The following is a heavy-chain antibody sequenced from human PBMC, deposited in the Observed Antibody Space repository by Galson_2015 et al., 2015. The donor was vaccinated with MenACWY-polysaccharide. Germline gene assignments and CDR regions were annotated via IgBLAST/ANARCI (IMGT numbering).Heavy chain of an antibody. CDR1: GFTFDDYA. CDR3: GKARGAERYFFPPRR. V-gene: IGHV3-9*01. J-gene: IGHJ6*02. Sequence: SLRLSCAASGFTFDDYAMHWVRQAPGKGLEWVSGINWNSGSVAYADSVKGRFTISRDDAKSSLFLHMSSLRTEDTALYFCGKARGAERYFFPPRRWGHGTTVTVSS. CDR2: INWNSGSV. D-gene: IGHD2-21*01.